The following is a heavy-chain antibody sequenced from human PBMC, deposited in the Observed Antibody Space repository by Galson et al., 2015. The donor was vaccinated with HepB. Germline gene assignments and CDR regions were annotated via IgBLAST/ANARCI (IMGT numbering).Heavy chain of an antibody. Sequence: SLRLSCAASGFTFSSYGMHWVRQAPGKGLEWVAVISYDGSNKYYADSVKGRFTISRDNSKNTLYLQMNSLRAEDTAVYYCAKGPSLGVGATKKGFDYWGQGTLVTVSS. CDR3: AKGPSLGVGATKKGFDY. CDR2: ISYDGSNK. J-gene: IGHJ4*02. CDR1: GFTFSSYG. D-gene: IGHD1-26*01. V-gene: IGHV3-30*18.